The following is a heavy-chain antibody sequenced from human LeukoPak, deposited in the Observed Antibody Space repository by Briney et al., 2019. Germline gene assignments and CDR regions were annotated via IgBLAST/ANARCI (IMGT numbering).Heavy chain of an antibody. CDR1: GGSISSGGYY. V-gene: IGHV4-31*03. J-gene: IGHJ6*02. CDR3: ARGAVVRGVIGDGMDV. CDR2: IYYSGST. D-gene: IGHD3-10*01. Sequence: SQTLSLTCTVSGGSISSGGYYWSWIRQHPGKGLEWIGYIYYSGSTYYNPSLKSRVTISVDTSKNQFSLKLSSVTAADTAVYYCARGAVVRGVIGDGMDVWGQGTTVTVSS.